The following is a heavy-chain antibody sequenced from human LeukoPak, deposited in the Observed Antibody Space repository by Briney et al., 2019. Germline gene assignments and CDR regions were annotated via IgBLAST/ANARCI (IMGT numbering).Heavy chain of an antibody. CDR3: VRALGSSWGKVDY. CDR1: GFTFSNYW. V-gene: IGHV3-74*01. CDR2: IKTAGSRT. Sequence: WGSLRLSGVASGFTFSNYWMHWVRQGPGKGLVWVSRIKTAGSRTNYADSVKGRFTISRDNAKNTVYLEMNSLRSEDTAVYYCVRALGSSWGKVDYWGQGTLVTVSS. J-gene: IGHJ4*02. D-gene: IGHD6-13*01.